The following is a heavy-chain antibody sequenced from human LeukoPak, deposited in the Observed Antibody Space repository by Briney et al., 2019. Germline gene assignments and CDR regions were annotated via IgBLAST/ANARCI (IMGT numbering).Heavy chain of an antibody. CDR2: IIPIFGTA. Sequence: GASVKVSCKASGGTFSSYAISWVRQAPGQGLEWMGRIIPIFGTANYAQKFQGRVTITADKSTSTAYMELSSLRSEDTAVYYCARDKYSSSLGDYWGQGTLVTVSS. CDR3: ARDKYSSSLGDY. J-gene: IGHJ4*02. V-gene: IGHV1-69*06. D-gene: IGHD6-6*01. CDR1: GGTFSSYA.